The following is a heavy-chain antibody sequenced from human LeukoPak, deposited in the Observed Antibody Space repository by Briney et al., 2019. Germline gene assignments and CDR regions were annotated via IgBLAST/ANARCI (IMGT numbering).Heavy chain of an antibody. J-gene: IGHJ4*02. D-gene: IGHD3-10*01. CDR1: GFTFTTYS. Sequence: GGSLRLSCAVSGFTFTTYSMTWVRQAPGKGLEWVSVIYSGGSTYYADSVKGRFTISRDNSKSTLYIQMNSLRAEDTAVYYCARAKPKNMVRGLIMRRESRYYFDYWGQGTLVTVSS. V-gene: IGHV3-53*01. CDR3: ARAKPKNMVRGLIMRRESRYYFDY. CDR2: IYSGGST.